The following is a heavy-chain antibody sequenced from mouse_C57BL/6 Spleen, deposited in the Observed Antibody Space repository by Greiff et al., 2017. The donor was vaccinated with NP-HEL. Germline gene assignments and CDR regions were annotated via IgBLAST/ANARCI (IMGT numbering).Heavy chain of an antibody. D-gene: IGHD2-5*01. CDR2: IYPGDGDT. CDR1: GYAFSSYW. CDR3: AREHYSNLDAMDY. Sequence: VQLQESGAELVKPGASVKISCKASGYAFSSYWMNWVKQRPGKGLEWIGQIYPGDGDTNYNGKFKGKATLTADKSSSTAYMQLSSLTSEDSAVYFCAREHYSNLDAMDYWGQGTSVTVSS. V-gene: IGHV1-80*01. J-gene: IGHJ4*01.